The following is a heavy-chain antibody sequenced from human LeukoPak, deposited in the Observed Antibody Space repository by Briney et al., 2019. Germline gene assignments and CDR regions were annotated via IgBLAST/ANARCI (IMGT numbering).Heavy chain of an antibody. CDR3: ARDTPTYYYDSSGYYS. Sequence: PGGSLRLSCAASGFTFSSYSMNWVRQAPGKGLEWVSSISSSSYIYYADSVKGRFTISRDNAKNSLYLQMNSLRAEDTAVYYCARDTPTYYYDSSGYYSWGQGTLVTVSS. J-gene: IGHJ4*02. D-gene: IGHD3-22*01. CDR2: ISSSSYI. V-gene: IGHV3-21*01. CDR1: GFTFSSYS.